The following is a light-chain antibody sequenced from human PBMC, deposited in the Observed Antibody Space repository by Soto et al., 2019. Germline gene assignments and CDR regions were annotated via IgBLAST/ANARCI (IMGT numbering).Light chain of an antibody. CDR3: QTWGTGTVV. Sequence: QPVLTQSPSASASLGASVTLTCTLSSGHSSYAIAWHQQQPEKGPRYLMKLNSDGSHSKGDGIPDRFSASTSGAERYLTISSLQSEDEADYYCQTWGTGTVVFGGGTKLTVL. CDR2: LNSDGSH. J-gene: IGLJ2*01. V-gene: IGLV4-69*01. CDR1: SGHSSYA.